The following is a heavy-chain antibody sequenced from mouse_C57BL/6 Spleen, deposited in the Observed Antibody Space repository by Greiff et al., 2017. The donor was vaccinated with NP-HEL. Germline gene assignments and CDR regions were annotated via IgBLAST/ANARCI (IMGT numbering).Heavy chain of an antibody. CDR3: ASIYYDYYDSMDY. CDR1: GYSITSGYY. CDR2: ISYDGSN. V-gene: IGHV3-6*01. J-gene: IGHJ4*01. Sequence: EVKLQESGPGLVKPSQSLSLTCSVTGYSITSGYYWNWIRQFPGNKLEWMGYISYDGSNNYNPSLKNRISITRDTSKNQFFLKLNSVTTEDTATYYCASIYYDYYDSMDYWGQGTSVTVSS. D-gene: IGHD2-4*01.